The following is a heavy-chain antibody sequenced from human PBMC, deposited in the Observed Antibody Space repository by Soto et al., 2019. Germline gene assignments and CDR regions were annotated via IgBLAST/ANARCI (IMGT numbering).Heavy chain of an antibody. CDR3: ARAVEWAFDI. V-gene: IGHV1-46*03. CDR1: GYTFTSYY. Sequence: ASVKVTCKPSGYTFTSYYMHWVRKAPGQGLEWMGIINPSGGSTSYAKKFQGRVTMTRDTSTSTVYMELSSLRSEDTAVYYCARAVEWAFDIWGQGTMVTVSS. CDR2: INPSGGST. D-gene: IGHD2-15*01. J-gene: IGHJ3*02.